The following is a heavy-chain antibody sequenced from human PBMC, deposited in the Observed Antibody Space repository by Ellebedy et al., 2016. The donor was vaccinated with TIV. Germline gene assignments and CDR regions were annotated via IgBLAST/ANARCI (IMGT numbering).Heavy chain of an antibody. CDR3: ARDKIVGATYFDY. J-gene: IGHJ4*02. D-gene: IGHD1-26*01. CDR1: GFTFSNYW. CDR2: IKQDGSEI. Sequence: GESLKISXAASGFTFSNYWISWVRQAPGKGLEWVANIKQDGSEIYYVDSVKGRFTISRDNAKNSLYLQMNSLRAEDTAVYYCARDKIVGATYFDYWGQGTLVTVSS. V-gene: IGHV3-7*01.